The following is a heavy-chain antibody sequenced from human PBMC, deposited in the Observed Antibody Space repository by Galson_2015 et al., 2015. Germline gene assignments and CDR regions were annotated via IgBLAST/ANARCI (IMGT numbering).Heavy chain of an antibody. CDR3: ARAFGYFDY. CDR1: GYSISCGYY. CDR2: IYHSGST. Sequence: SETLSLTCAVSGYSISCGYYWGWIRQPPGKGLEWIRSIYHSGSTYYNPSLKSRVTISVDTSKNQFSLKLSSVTAADTAVYYCARAFGYFDYWGQGTLVTVSS. J-gene: IGHJ4*02. D-gene: IGHD3-10*01. V-gene: IGHV4-38-2*01.